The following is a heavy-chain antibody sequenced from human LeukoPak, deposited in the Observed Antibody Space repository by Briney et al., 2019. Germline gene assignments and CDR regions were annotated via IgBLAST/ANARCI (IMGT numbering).Heavy chain of an antibody. CDR3: ARGIGYYDSSGYPEYYFDY. CDR1: GFTFSDYY. J-gene: IGHJ4*02. CDR2: ISSSGSTI. D-gene: IGHD3-22*01. Sequence: GGSLRLSCAASGFTFSDYYMSWIRQAPGKGLEWVSYISSSGSTIYYADSVKGRFTISRDNAKNSLYLQMNSLRAEDTAVYYCARGIGYYDSSGYPEYYFDYWGQGTLVTVSS. V-gene: IGHV3-11*01.